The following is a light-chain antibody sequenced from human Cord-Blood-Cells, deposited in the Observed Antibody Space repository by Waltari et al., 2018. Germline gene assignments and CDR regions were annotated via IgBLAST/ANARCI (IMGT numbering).Light chain of an antibody. CDR1: SSYVGSYNL. CDR3: CSYAGSSTFYV. J-gene: IGLJ1*01. Sequence: QSALTQPASVSGSPGQSITISCTGTSSYVGSYNLVSWYHQHPGKAPKLMIYEGSKRPSGVSNRFSGSKSGNTASLTISGLQAEDEADYYCCSYAGSSTFYVFGTGTKVTVL. CDR2: EGS. V-gene: IGLV2-23*03.